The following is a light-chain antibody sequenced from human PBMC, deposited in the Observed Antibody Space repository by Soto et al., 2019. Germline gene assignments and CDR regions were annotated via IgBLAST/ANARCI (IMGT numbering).Light chain of an antibody. CDR1: SSDVGGYNY. Sequence: QSVLTQPASVSGSPGQSITISCTGTSSDVGGYNYVSWFQQHPGKAPKLKIYEVSNRPSGVSNRFSGSKSGYTASLTISELQAEDEADYYSTSFTSSSTWVFGGGTKVTVL. J-gene: IGLJ3*02. CDR2: EVS. V-gene: IGLV2-14*03. CDR3: TSFTSSSTWV.